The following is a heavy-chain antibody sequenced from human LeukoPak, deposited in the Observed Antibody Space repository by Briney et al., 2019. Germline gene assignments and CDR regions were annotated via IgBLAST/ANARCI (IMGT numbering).Heavy chain of an antibody. J-gene: IGHJ4*02. Sequence: ASVKVSCKASGDTFTIYYIHWVRQAPGQGLEWMGIINPSGGSTRYAEKFQGRVTMTRDTSTSTVYMELSSLRSDDTAVYYCAREGDFGSYPFDYWGQGTLVIVAS. CDR3: AREGDFGSYPFDY. CDR1: GDTFTIYY. CDR2: INPSGGST. D-gene: IGHD3-3*01. V-gene: IGHV1-46*01.